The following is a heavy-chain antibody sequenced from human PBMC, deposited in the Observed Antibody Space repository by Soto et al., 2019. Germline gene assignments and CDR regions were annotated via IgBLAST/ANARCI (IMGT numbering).Heavy chain of an antibody. Sequence: QVQLQESGPGLVKPSQTLSLTCTVSGGSISSGDYYWSWIRQPPGKGLEWIGYIYYSGSTYDNPSIMSRVTISVDTSKNQFSLKLSSVTAADTAVYYCARDSLIVAGLDYWGQGTLVTVSS. J-gene: IGHJ4*02. D-gene: IGHD5-12*01. CDR3: ARDSLIVAGLDY. CDR2: IYYSGST. CDR1: GGSISSGDYY. V-gene: IGHV4-30-4*01.